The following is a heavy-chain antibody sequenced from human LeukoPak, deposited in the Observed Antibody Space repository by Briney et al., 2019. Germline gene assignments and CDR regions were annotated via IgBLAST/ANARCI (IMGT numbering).Heavy chain of an antibody. CDR2: INAGNGNT. V-gene: IGHV1-3*01. Sequence: ASVKVSCKASGYTFTSYAMHWVRQAPGQRLEWMGWINAGNGNTKYSQKFQGRVTITRDTSASTAYMELSSLRSEDTAVYYCARAGIAVAGLDYWGQGTLVTVSP. D-gene: IGHD6-19*01. J-gene: IGHJ4*02. CDR3: ARAGIAVAGLDY. CDR1: GYTFTSYA.